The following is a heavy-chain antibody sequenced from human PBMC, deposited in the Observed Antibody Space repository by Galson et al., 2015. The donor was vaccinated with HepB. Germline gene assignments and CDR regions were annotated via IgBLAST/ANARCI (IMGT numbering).Heavy chain of an antibody. CDR2: ITPIFGSG. J-gene: IGHJ4*02. Sequence: SVKVSCKASGGTLSSHTFSWVRQAPGQGLEWMGGITPIFGSGNYAQKFQGRVTITADESKTTTYMELSSLRSEDTAVYYCVRQYDTSGYYAYWGQGTLVTVSS. V-gene: IGHV1-69*13. CDR1: GGTLSSHT. D-gene: IGHD3-22*01. CDR3: VRQYDTSGYYAY.